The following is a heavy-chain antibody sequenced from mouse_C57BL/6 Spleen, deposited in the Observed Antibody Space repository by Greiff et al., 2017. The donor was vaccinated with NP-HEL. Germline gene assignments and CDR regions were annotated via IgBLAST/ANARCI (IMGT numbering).Heavy chain of an antibody. D-gene: IGHD4-1*01. Sequence: EVKLVESGGGLVQPGGSLKLSCAASGFTFSDYYMYWVRQTPEKRLEWVAYISNGGGSTYYPDTVKGRFTISRDNAKNTLYLQMSRLKSEDTAMYYCARHDLTGTDAMDYWGQGTSVTVSS. CDR2: ISNGGGST. J-gene: IGHJ4*01. V-gene: IGHV5-12*01. CDR3: ARHDLTGTDAMDY. CDR1: GFTFSDYY.